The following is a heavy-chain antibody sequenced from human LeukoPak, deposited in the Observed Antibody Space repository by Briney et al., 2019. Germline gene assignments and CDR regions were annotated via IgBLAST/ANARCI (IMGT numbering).Heavy chain of an antibody. V-gene: IGHV3-23*01. Sequence: GGSLRLSCAASGFTFSSYGMSWVRQAPGKGLEWVSAISGSGGSTYYADSVKGRFTISRDNSKNTLYLQMNSLRAEDTAVYYCAKTPAANDYYYFDYWGQGTLVTVSS. J-gene: IGHJ4*02. CDR3: AKTPAANDYYYFDY. D-gene: IGHD2-2*01. CDR1: GFTFSSYG. CDR2: ISGSGGST.